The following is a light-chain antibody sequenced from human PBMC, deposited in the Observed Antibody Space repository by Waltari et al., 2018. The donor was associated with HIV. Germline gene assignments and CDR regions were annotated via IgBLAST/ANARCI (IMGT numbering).Light chain of an antibody. CDR3: QQDFISPPT. CDR1: QSVLFSSQNKHY. Sequence: DIVMTQSPDSLAVSLGERATINCKSSQSVLFSSQNKHYLAWYQQKPEQPPKLLVSWASARESGVPDRFSGGGSGTDFTLTISSLQAEDVAVYFCQQDFISPPTFGRGTKLEI. CDR2: WAS. J-gene: IGKJ2*01. V-gene: IGKV4-1*01.